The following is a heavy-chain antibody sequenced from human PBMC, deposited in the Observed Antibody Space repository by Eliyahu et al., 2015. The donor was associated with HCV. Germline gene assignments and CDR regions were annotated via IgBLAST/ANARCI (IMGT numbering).Heavy chain of an antibody. CDR3: AREATAAGTPNYMDV. V-gene: IGHV3-33*01. D-gene: IGHD6-13*01. CDR1: GFTFNNYG. Sequence: QVQLVESGGGVVQPGRSLRLSCAASGFTFNNYGMHWVRQAPGKGLEWVGVIWFDGNNEYYADPVKGRFTMSRDNSKNTLYLQMNSLTAEDTAVYYCAREATAAGTPNYMDVWGRGTTVTVSS. J-gene: IGHJ6*03. CDR2: IWFDGNNE.